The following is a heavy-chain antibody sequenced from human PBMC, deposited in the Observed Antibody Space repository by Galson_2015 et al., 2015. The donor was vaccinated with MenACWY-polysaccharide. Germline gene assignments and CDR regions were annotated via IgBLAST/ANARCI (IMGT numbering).Heavy chain of an antibody. Sequence: SLRLSCAVSGFTFSSYSTNWVRQAPGKGLEWLSYISSSSGTVYYADSVGGRFTISRDNAKNSLYLQMNRLRDEDTAIYYCARRGLYSSSSGGLDHWGQGTLVTVSS. V-gene: IGHV3-48*02. CDR1: GFTFSSYS. CDR3: ARRGLYSSSSGGLDH. CDR2: ISSSSGTV. D-gene: IGHD6-6*01. J-gene: IGHJ5*02.